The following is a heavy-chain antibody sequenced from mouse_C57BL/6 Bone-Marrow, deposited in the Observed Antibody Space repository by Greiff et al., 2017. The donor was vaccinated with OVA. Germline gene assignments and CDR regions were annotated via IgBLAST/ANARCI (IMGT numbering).Heavy chain of an antibody. J-gene: IGHJ2*01. CDR2: INPNNGGT. Sequence: LVEPGASVKIPCKASGYTFTDYNMDWVKQSHGKSLEWIGDINPNNGGTIYNQKFKGKATLTVDKSSSTAYMELRSLTSEDTAVYYCARLDDGYYDYWGQGTTLTVSS. CDR1: GYTFTDYN. D-gene: IGHD2-3*01. V-gene: IGHV1-18*01. CDR3: ARLDDGYYDY.